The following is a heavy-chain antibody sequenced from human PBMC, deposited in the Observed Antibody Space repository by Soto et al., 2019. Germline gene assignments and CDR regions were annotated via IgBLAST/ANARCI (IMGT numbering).Heavy chain of an antibody. V-gene: IGHV4-34*01. Sequence: SETLSLTCAVYGGSFSGYYWSWIRQPPGKGLEWIGEINHSGSTNYNPSLKSRVTISVDTSKNQFSLKLSSVTAADTAVYYCARGSSYYGSFMDVWGQGTTVTVSS. CDR2: INHSGST. CDR1: GGSFSGYY. CDR3: ARGSSYYGSFMDV. D-gene: IGHD3-10*01. J-gene: IGHJ6*02.